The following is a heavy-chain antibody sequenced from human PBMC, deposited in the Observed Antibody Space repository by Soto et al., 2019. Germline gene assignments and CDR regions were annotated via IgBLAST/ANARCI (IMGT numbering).Heavy chain of an antibody. Sequence: ASVKVSCKASGCTFSSYAISWVRQAPGQGLEWTGGIIPIFGTANYAQKFQGRVTITADESTSTAYMELSSLRSEDTAVYYCARSEGTIYSGSYYSAFDIWGQGTMVTVSS. J-gene: IGHJ3*02. CDR3: ARSEGTIYSGSYYSAFDI. V-gene: IGHV1-69*13. CDR2: IIPIFGTA. CDR1: GCTFSSYA. D-gene: IGHD1-26*01.